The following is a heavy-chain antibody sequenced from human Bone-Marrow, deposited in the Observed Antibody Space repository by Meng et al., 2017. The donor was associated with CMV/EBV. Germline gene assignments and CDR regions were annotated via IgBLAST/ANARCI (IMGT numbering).Heavy chain of an antibody. CDR1: GYTFTSYG. D-gene: IGHD4-23*01. J-gene: IGHJ4*02. Sequence: ASVKVSCKASGYTFTSYGISWLRQAPGQGPEWMGWISAYNGNTNYAQKVQDRVTMTTDTSTSTAYMELRSLRSDDTALYYYARQNTVVTPFDYWGQGTLVTFYS. V-gene: IGHV1-18*01. CDR3: ARQNTVVTPFDY. CDR2: ISAYNGNT.